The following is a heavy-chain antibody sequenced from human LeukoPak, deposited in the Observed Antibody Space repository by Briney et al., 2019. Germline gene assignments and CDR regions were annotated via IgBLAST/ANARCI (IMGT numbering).Heavy chain of an antibody. Sequence: GGSLRLSCSASGFTFNTYAMHWVRQAPGKGLEWVSSISSSSSYIYYADSVKGRFTISRDNAKNSLYLQMNSLRAEDTAVYYCAVNYYDSSGYFLPFDYWGQGTLVTVSS. J-gene: IGHJ4*02. CDR1: GFTFNTYA. V-gene: IGHV3-21*01. CDR2: ISSSSSYI. CDR3: AVNYYDSSGYFLPFDY. D-gene: IGHD3-22*01.